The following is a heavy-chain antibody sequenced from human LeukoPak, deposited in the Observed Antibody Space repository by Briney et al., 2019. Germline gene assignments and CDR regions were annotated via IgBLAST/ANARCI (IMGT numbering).Heavy chain of an antibody. V-gene: IGHV4-59*11. Sequence: SETLSLTCTVSGGSISTHYWTWIRQPPGKGLEWIGYISYIGSTNYNPSLKSRVTISVDTSKNRFSLKLSAMTAADTAVYFCARDQTTVTKGFDIWGQGTVVTVPS. CDR3: ARDQTTVTKGFDI. D-gene: IGHD4-17*01. J-gene: IGHJ3*02. CDR1: GGSISTHY. CDR2: ISYIGST.